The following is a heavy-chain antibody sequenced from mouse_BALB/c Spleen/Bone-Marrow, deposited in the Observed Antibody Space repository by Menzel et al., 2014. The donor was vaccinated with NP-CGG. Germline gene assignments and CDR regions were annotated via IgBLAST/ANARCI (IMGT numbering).Heavy chain of an antibody. CDR1: GYSFTDYD. D-gene: IGHD3-3*01. CDR3: ARGGIGRSLDY. V-gene: IGHV1S56*01. J-gene: IGHJ4*01. CDR2: IYPGDGST. Sequence: QAQLKQSGPELVKPGTLVKISCKASGYSFTDYDINWVKQRPGQGLEWIGWIYPGDGSTKYNEKFKGKATLTADRSSSTAYMQLSSLTSESSAVYLCARGGIGRSLDYWGQGTSVTVSS.